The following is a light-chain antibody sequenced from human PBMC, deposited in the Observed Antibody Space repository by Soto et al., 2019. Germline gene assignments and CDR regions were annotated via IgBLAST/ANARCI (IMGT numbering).Light chain of an antibody. V-gene: IGKV1-39*01. CDR1: QTISNY. J-gene: IGKJ3*01. Sequence: DIQMTQSPSSLSASVGDRVTITCRASQTISNYLNWYQQKPGKAPKVLISAASSLQSGVPSRFSGSGSGTDFTLTISSLQPEDFATYYCQQSDRTPFTFGRGTKVDFK. CDR3: QQSDRTPFT. CDR2: AAS.